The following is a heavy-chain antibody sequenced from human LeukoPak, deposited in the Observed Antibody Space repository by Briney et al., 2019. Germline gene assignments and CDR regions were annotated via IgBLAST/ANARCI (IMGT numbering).Heavy chain of an antibody. CDR3: AIKFVVPAALDD. CDR2: INPNSGAT. D-gene: IGHD2-2*01. V-gene: IGHV1-2*02. Sequence: ASVKVSCKASGYTFTGYFLNWVRQAPGQGLEWMGWINPNSGATNYAPKFQGRVTMTRDTSITTAYMELSSLRSDDTAVYYCAIKFVVPAALDDWGPGTVVTVSS. J-gene: IGHJ4*02. CDR1: GYTFTGYF.